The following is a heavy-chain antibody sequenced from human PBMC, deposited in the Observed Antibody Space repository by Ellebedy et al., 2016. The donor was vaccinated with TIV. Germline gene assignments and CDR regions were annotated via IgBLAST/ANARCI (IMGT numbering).Heavy chain of an antibody. CDR2: INPSGST. J-gene: IGHJ4*02. V-gene: IGHV4-34*01. CDR3: AGGRADAWELLAY. D-gene: IGHD1-26*01. Sequence: SETLSLXXAVYGESLIGYYWSWIRQPPGKGLEWIGEINPSGSTNYSPSLRSRVTISVDTSKNQFSLKLTSVTAADTAVYYCAGGRADAWELLAYWGQGTLATVSS. CDR1: GESLIGYY.